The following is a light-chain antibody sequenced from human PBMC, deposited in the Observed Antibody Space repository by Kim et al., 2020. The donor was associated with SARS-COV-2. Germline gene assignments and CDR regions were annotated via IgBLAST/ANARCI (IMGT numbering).Light chain of an antibody. CDR1: SYY. J-gene: IGLJ1*01. V-gene: IGLV3-19*01. CDR3: NSRDSSGNRV. Sequence: SYYASWYQQKPGQAPVLVIYGKNNRPSGIPDRFSGSSSGNTASLTITGAQAEDEADYYCNSRDSSGNRVFGTGTKVTVL. CDR2: GKN.